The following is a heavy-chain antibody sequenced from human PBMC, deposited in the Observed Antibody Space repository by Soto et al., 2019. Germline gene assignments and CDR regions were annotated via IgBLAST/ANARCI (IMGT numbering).Heavy chain of an antibody. J-gene: IGHJ6*03. Sequence: ASETLSLTCAVYGGSFSGYYWSWIRQPPGKGLEWIGEINHSGSTNYNPSLKSRVTISVDTSKNQFSLKLSSVTAADTAVYYCARGQSRVRGSRLYYYYYMDVWGKGTTVTVSS. V-gene: IGHV4-34*01. D-gene: IGHD3-10*01. CDR2: INHSGST. CDR1: GGSFSGYY. CDR3: ARGQSRVRGSRLYYYYYMDV.